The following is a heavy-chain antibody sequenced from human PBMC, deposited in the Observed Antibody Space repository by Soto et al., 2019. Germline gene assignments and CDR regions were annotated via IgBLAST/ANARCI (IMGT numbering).Heavy chain of an antibody. Sequence: QITLKESGPTLVKPTQTLTLTCTFSGFSLSTSGVGVGWIRQPPGKALEWLALIYWDDDKRYSPSLKSRLTITKDTSKNQVVLTMTNMDPVDTATYYCAHRGPSGVLDAFDIWGQGTMVTVSS. J-gene: IGHJ3*02. CDR3: AHRGPSGVLDAFDI. V-gene: IGHV2-5*02. CDR2: IYWDDDK. D-gene: IGHD3-10*01. CDR1: GFSLSTSGVG.